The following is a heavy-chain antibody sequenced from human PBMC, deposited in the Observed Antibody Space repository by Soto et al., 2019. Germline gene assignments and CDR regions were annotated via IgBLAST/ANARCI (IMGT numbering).Heavy chain of an antibody. CDR1: GFDVSSNY. Sequence: EVQLVESGGGLVQPGGSLRLSCAASGFDVSSNYMIWVRQAPGKGLEWVSLIYSGGTTYYADSVKGRVTISRHSSKNTLYLQMNILRVEDTAVYYCAGRTHGWGQGTMVTVSA. V-gene: IGHV3-53*04. J-gene: IGHJ3*01. CDR2: IYSGGTT. CDR3: AGRTHG.